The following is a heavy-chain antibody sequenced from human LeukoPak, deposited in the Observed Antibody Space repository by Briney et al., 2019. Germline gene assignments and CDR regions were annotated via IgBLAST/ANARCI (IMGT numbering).Heavy chain of an antibody. Sequence: GGSLRLSCAASGFTFSSYWMSWVRQAPGKGLEWVANIKQDGSEKYYVDSVKGRFTISRDNPKKSLYLQMNSLRAEDTAVYYCARELRGYSYGDFDYWGQGTLVTVSS. J-gene: IGHJ4*02. CDR3: ARELRGYSYGDFDY. CDR1: GFTFSSYW. D-gene: IGHD5-18*01. V-gene: IGHV3-7*01. CDR2: IKQDGSEK.